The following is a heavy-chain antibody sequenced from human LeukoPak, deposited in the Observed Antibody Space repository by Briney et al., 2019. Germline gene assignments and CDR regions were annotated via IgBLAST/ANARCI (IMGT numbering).Heavy chain of an antibody. J-gene: IGHJ4*02. D-gene: IGHD4-11*01. CDR2: ISGSGGST. V-gene: IGHV3-23*01. CDR3: AKYDLVMTTVTTNPFDY. Sequence: GGSLRLSCAASGFTFSSYAMSWVRQAPGKGLEWVSAISGSGGSTYYADSVKGRFTISRDNSKNTLYLQMNSLRAEDTAVYYCAKYDLVMTTVTTNPFDYWGQGTLVTVSS. CDR1: GFTFSSYA.